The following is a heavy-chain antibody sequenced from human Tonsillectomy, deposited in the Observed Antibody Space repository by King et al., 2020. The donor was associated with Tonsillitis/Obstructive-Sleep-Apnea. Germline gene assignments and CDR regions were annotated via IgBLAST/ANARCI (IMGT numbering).Heavy chain of an antibody. CDR3: ARGPSWGYDFWRRAYNKPPSYWYFDL. CDR1: GGSFSGYY. Sequence: VQLQQWGAGLLKPSETLSLTCAVYGGSFSGYYWSWIRQPPGKGLEWIGEINHSGRTNYNPSLKSRVAISVDTYKKQFSLKLSSVTAADTAVYYCARGPSWGYDFWRRAYNKPPSYWYFDLWGRGTLVTVSS. D-gene: IGHD3-3*01. V-gene: IGHV4-34*01. J-gene: IGHJ2*01. CDR2: INHSGRT.